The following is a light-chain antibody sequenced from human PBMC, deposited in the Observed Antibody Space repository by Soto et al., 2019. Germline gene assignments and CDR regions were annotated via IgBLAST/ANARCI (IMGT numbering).Light chain of an antibody. CDR2: GNN. CDR3: QSYDSSLSGWV. V-gene: IGLV1-40*01. J-gene: IGLJ3*02. CDR1: SSNIGAAYD. Sequence: QAVVTQPPSVSGAPGQKVTISCTRSSSNIGAAYDVHWYQHLPGTAPKLLIYGNNNWPSGVPDRFSGSKSGTSASLAITGLQAEDEADYYCQSYDSSLSGWVFGGGTKVTVL.